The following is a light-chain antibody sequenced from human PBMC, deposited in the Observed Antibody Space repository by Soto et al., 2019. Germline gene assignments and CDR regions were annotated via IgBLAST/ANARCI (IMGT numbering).Light chain of an antibody. CDR3: ASWDDRLSGPI. J-gene: IGLJ2*01. CDR1: SSDIGGYKH. Sequence: QSALTQPASVSGSPGQSITISCTGTSSDIGGYKHVSWYQQHPGKAPKLMIYEVSNRPSGVSNRFSGSKSGNTASLTISGLQAEDEADYYCASWDDRLSGPIFGGGTKLTVL. V-gene: IGLV2-14*01. CDR2: EVS.